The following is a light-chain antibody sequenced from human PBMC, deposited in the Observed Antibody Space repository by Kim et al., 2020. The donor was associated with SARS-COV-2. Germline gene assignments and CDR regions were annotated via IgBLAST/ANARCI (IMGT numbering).Light chain of an antibody. J-gene: IGLJ2*01. Sequence: QSVLTQPPSASGTPGQRVTISCSASSSNIGTNYVYWYQQLPGTAPKLLIYRNVHRPSGVPNRFSGSKSGTSASLAISGLRSEDEALYYCAAWDDSLSDPGVVFGGGTQLTVL. CDR3: AAWDDSLSDPGVV. V-gene: IGLV1-47*01. CDR2: RNV. CDR1: SSNIGTNY.